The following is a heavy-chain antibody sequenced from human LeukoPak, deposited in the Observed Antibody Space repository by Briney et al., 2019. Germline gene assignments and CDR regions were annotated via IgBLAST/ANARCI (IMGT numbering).Heavy chain of an antibody. V-gene: IGHV3-30*02. J-gene: IGHJ6*02. Sequence: QAGGSLRLSCAASGFTFRTYGMHWVPQAPGKGLEWVASIRYDGSDKYYADAVKGRFTISRDNSKNTLYLQMNSLRAEDTAVYYCARALYYYGSGSLYGMDVWGQGTTVTVSS. D-gene: IGHD3-10*01. CDR2: IRYDGSDK. CDR1: GFTFRTYG. CDR3: ARALYYYGSGSLYGMDV.